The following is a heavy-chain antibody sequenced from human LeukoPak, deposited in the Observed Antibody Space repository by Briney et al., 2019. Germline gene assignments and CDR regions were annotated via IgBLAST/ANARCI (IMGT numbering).Heavy chain of an antibody. CDR1: GFTFSSYA. V-gene: IGHV3-30-3*01. Sequence: GGSLRLSCAASGFTFSSYAMHWVRQAPGKGLEWVAVISYDGSNKYYADSVKGRFTISRDNSKNTLYLQMNSLRAEDTAVYYCARGSYFSYYYYYGMDVWGQGTTVTVSS. D-gene: IGHD1-26*01. CDR2: ISYDGSNK. CDR3: ARGSYFSYYYYYGMDV. J-gene: IGHJ6*02.